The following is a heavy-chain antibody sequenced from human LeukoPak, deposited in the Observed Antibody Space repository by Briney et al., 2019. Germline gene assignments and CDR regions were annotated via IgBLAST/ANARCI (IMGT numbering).Heavy chain of an antibody. V-gene: IGHV3-43*02. CDR2: ISGDGGST. CDR1: GFTFDDYA. D-gene: IGHD6-19*01. CDR3: ARLTSSGWSSNWFDP. Sequence: GGSLRLSCAASGFTFDDYAMHWVRQAPGKGLEWVSLISGDGGSTYYADSVKGRFTISRDNSKNSLYLQMNGLRAEDTAVYYCARLTSSGWSSNWFDPWGQGTLVTVSS. J-gene: IGHJ5*02.